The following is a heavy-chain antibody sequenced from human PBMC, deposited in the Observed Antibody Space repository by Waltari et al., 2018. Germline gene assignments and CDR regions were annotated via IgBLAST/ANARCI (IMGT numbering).Heavy chain of an antibody. CDR2: INPNSGGT. J-gene: IGHJ3*02. D-gene: IGHD6-13*01. Sequence: QVQLVQSGAEVKKPGSSVKVSCKASGGTFSSYAISWVRQAPGQGLEWMGGINPNSGGTNYAQKFQGRVTMTRDTSISTAYMELSRLRSDDTAVYYCARVAATRATDAFDIWGQGTMVTVSS. CDR1: GGTFSSYA. CDR3: ARVAATRATDAFDI. V-gene: IGHV1-2*02.